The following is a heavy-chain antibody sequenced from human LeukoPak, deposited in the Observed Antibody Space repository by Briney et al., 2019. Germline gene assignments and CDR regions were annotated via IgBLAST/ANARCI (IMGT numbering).Heavy chain of an antibody. Sequence: GGSLRLSCAASGFTVSSNYMSWVRQAPAKGLEWVSVIYSGGSTYYADSVKGRFTISRDNSKNTLYLQMNSLRAEDTAVYYCARDGGSLSLTGDDYFDYWGQGTLVSVSS. V-gene: IGHV3-66*02. D-gene: IGHD7-27*01. CDR1: GFTVSSNY. CDR2: IYSGGST. CDR3: ARDGGSLSLTGDDYFDY. J-gene: IGHJ4*02.